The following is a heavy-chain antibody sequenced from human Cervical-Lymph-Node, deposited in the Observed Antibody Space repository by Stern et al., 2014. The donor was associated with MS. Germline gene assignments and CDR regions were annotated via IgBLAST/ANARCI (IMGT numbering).Heavy chain of an antibody. Sequence: QLQLQESGPGLVKPSQTLSLTCTVSGGSISGGDFYWSWIRQSAGKGLEWIGRVYARGRPVYNPSRRSRFAMSGDTPKTQFSRRLTSVTAADTAVYYCARDRLYDTVWYQWYFDLWGRGTLVTVSS. D-gene: IGHD3-16*01. V-gene: IGHV4-61*02. CDR2: VYARGRP. J-gene: IGHJ2*01. CDR1: GGSISGGDFY. CDR3: ARDRLYDTVWYQWYFDL.